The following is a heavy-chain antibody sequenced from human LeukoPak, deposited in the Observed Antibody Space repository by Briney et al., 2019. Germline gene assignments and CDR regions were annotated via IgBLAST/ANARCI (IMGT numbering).Heavy chain of an antibody. CDR3: AKGSSGYFVDL. CDR2: ISNDGGGT. Sequence: GSLRLSCAASGFIFNNFGLIWVRQAPGKGLEWVSAISNDGGGTNYADFVKGRFTISRDNSKNTLFLQMNSLRAEDTALYYCAKGSSGYFVDLWGQGTLVTVSS. V-gene: IGHV3-23*01. D-gene: IGHD3-22*01. J-gene: IGHJ5*02. CDR1: GFIFNNFG.